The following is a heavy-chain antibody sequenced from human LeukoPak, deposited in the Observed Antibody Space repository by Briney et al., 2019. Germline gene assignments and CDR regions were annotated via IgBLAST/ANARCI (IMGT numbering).Heavy chain of an antibody. Sequence: GGTLRLSCAASGFTFNNYSMNWVRQAPGKGLEWVSYISSSGRTIFYAGSVKGRFSISRDNAKNSLYLQMDSLRAEDTAVYCCAKGESWGSPPFDYWGQGTLVTVSS. V-gene: IGHV3-48*04. CDR2: ISSSGRTI. D-gene: IGHD3-16*01. CDR1: GFTFNNYS. J-gene: IGHJ4*02. CDR3: AKGESWGSPPFDY.